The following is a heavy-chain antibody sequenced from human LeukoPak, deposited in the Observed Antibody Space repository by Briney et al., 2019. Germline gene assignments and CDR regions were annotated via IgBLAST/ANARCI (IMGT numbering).Heavy chain of an antibody. Sequence: SETLSLTCTVSGGSISSGAYYWSWIRQHPGKGLEWIGYIYYSGSTYYNPSLKSRVTISADTSKNQFSLKLSPVTAADTAVYYCARGLRRGYSYGSTDYWGQGTLVTVSS. CDR2: IYYSGST. CDR1: GGSISSGAYY. CDR3: ARGLRRGYSYGSTDY. J-gene: IGHJ4*02. V-gene: IGHV4-31*03. D-gene: IGHD5-18*01.